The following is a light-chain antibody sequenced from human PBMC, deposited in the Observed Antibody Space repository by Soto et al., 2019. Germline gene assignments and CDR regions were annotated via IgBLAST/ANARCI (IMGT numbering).Light chain of an antibody. CDR3: CSYAGSSTPNWV. CDR2: EGS. J-gene: IGLJ3*02. V-gene: IGLV2-23*01. Sequence: QSALTQPASVSGSPGQSITISCTGTSSDVGSYNLVSWYQQHPGKAPKLMIYEGSKRPSGVSNRFSGSKSGNMASLTISGLQAEDEADYYCCSYAGSSTPNWVFGGGTQLTVL. CDR1: SSDVGSYNL.